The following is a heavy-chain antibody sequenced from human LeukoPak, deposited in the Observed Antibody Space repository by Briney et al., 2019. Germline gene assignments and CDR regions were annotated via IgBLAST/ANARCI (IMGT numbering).Heavy chain of an antibody. CDR2: INPNSGGT. Sequence: GASVKVSCKASGYTFTGYYMHWVRQAPGQGLEWMGRINPNSGGTNYAQKFQGRVTMTRDTSISTAYMELSRQRSDDTAVYYCARDYDFWSGYFNDAFDIWGQGTMVTVSS. CDR1: GYTFTGYY. V-gene: IGHV1-2*06. D-gene: IGHD3-3*01. CDR3: ARDYDFWSGYFNDAFDI. J-gene: IGHJ3*02.